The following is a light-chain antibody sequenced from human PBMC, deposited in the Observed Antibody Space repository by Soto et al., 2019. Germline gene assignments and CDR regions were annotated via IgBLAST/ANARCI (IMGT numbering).Light chain of an antibody. CDR2: EVS. Sequence: QSVLTQPASVSGSPGQSITISCTGTSSDVGGYNYVSWFQQHPGKAPKLKIYEVSNRPSGVSNRFSGSKSGYTASLTISELQAEDEADYYCTSFTSSGTWVFGGGTK. V-gene: IGLV2-14*03. J-gene: IGLJ3*02. CDR3: TSFTSSGTWV. CDR1: SSDVGGYNY.